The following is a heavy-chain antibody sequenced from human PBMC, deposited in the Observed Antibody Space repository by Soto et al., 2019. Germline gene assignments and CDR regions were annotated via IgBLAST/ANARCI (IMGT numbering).Heavy chain of an antibody. CDR1: GVSINSGDYY. CDR2: IYSSGST. D-gene: IGHD6-19*01. CDR3: ARRMIVAGKPNWFDP. Sequence: SDTLSLTCTVSGVSINSGDYYWSWIRQPPGKGLEWIGYIYSSGSTYCTPSLKSRVTISVDTSKNQFSLKLTSVTAADTAVYYWARRMIVAGKPNWFDPWGQGTLVTVS. J-gene: IGHJ5*02. V-gene: IGHV4-30-4*02.